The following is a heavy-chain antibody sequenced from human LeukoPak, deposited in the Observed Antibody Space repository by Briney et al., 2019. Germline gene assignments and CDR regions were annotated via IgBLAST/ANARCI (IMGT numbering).Heavy chain of an antibody. CDR3: ATYPRGSWSAY. CDR1: GFTFSDSG. Sequence: PGGALRLSCAAPGFTFSDSGMHSGRWASGKVLEWVGHIRWKADSYATVYAASVKGRFTITRDDSEDTAYLQMNSLKTEDTAVYYCATYPRGSWSAYWGQGTLVTVSS. CDR2: IRWKADSYAT. J-gene: IGHJ4*02. V-gene: IGHV3-73*01. D-gene: IGHD1-26*01.